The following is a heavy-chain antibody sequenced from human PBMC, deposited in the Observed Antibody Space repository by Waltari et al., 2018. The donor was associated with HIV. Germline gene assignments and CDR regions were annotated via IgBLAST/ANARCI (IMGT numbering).Heavy chain of an antibody. J-gene: IGHJ6*02. CDR3: ARDSAADGMDV. Sequence: EVQLVESGGGLVQPGGSLRLSCAASGFTVSSNYMSWVRQAPGEGLEWGSGIYSGGSTDYSDSVKGRFTISRDNSKNTLYLQMNGLRAEDTAVYYCARDSAADGMDVWGQGTTVTVSS. CDR2: IYSGGST. CDR1: GFTVSSNY. D-gene: IGHD6-13*01. V-gene: IGHV3-66*01.